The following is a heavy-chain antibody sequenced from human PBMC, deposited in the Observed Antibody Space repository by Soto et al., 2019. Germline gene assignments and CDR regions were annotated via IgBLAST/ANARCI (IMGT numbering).Heavy chain of an antibody. CDR1: GGSISSSSYY. CDR3: ARHVNSSGWYRPYYYYYYYMDV. J-gene: IGHJ6*03. V-gene: IGHV4-39*01. D-gene: IGHD6-19*01. CDR2: IYYSGST. Sequence: PSETLSLTCTVSGGSISSSSYYWGWIRQPPGKGLEWIGSIYYSGSTYYNPSLKSRVTISVDTSKSQFSLMLSSVTAADTAVYYCARHVNSSGWYRPYYYYYYYMDVWGKGTTVTVSS.